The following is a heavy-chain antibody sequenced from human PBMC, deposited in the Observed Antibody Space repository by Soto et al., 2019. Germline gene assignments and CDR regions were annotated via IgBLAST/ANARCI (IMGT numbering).Heavy chain of an antibody. Sequence: PGGSLRLSCAASGFTFDDYAMHWVRQAPGKGLEWVSGITWNSGSIGYADSVKGRFTISRDNAKNSLYLQMNSLRAEDTALYYCAKGPPSSSGSPWTWFDYWGQGTLVTVSS. D-gene: IGHD2-15*01. CDR2: ITWNSGSI. J-gene: IGHJ4*02. V-gene: IGHV3-9*01. CDR1: GFTFDDYA. CDR3: AKGPPSSSGSPWTWFDY.